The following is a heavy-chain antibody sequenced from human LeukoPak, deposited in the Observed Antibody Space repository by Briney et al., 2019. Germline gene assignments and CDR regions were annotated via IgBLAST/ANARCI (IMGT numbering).Heavy chain of an antibody. CDR1: GFTFSSYE. CDR2: ISCSSDYI. CDR3: ANRGSRSYYFEC. D-gene: IGHD3-10*01. V-gene: IGHV3-21*01. Sequence: GGSLRLSCAASGFTFSSYEMNWVRQAPGKGLEWVSSISCSSDYIFYPESVKGRFTISRDNAKNSLYLQMNSLRAADTAMYYCANRGSRSYYFECWGGGTLVSVSS. J-gene: IGHJ4*02.